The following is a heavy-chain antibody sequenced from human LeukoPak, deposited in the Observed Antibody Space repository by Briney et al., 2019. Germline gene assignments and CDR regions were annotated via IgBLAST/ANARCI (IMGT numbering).Heavy chain of an antibody. D-gene: IGHD3-16*01. CDR2: IYYSGST. CDR3: ARSRGGLTSSPYELNWYFDL. J-gene: IGHJ2*01. CDR1: GGSISSYY. Sequence: SETLTLTCTVSGGSISSYYWSWSRQPPGKGLEWIGYIYYSGSTNYNPSLKSRVTISVDTSKNQFSLKLSSVTAADTAVYYCARSRGGLTSSPYELNWYFDLWGRGTLVTVSS. V-gene: IGHV4-59*08.